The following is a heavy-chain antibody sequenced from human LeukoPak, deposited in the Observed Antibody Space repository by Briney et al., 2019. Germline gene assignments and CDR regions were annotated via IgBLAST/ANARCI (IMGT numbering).Heavy chain of an antibody. CDR3: AKGDLLRYFDLYYFDY. CDR2: ISFSVSSK. D-gene: IGHD3-9*01. CDR1: GFTFSDYY. V-gene: IGHV3-11*04. Sequence: PGGSLRLSCAVSGFTFSDYYMSWIRHAPGKRLEWVSYISFSVSSKYYADSVKGRFTISRDNSKNTLYLQMNSLRAEDTAVYYCAKGDLLRYFDLYYFDYWGQGTLVTVSS. J-gene: IGHJ4*02.